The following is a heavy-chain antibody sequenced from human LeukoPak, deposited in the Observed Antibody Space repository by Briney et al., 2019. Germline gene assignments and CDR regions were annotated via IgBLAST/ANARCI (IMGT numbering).Heavy chain of an antibody. CDR1: GDSISSGGDY. J-gene: IGHJ4*02. Sequence: SETLSLTCTVSGDSISSGGDYCGWIRQHPGKGLEWIGYIYYSGSTYYNPSLKSRVTISVDTSKNQFSLKLSSVTAADTAVYYCARVRAPPNYWSQGTLVTVSS. D-gene: IGHD6-6*01. CDR2: IYYSGST. CDR3: ARVRAPPNY. V-gene: IGHV4-31*03.